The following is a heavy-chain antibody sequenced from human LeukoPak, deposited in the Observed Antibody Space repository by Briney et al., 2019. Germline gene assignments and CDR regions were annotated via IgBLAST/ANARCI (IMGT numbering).Heavy chain of an antibody. CDR1: GGSISTYY. J-gene: IGHJ3*02. Sequence: SETLSLTCTVSGGSISTYYWNWMRQPPGKGLEWIGYLYNSGSTNYNPSLKSRLTISVDMSKNQLSLKLSSVTAADTAVYYCARGVTSPLDAFDIWGQGTMVTASS. D-gene: IGHD1-26*01. CDR2: LYNSGST. CDR3: ARGVTSPLDAFDI. V-gene: IGHV4-59*01.